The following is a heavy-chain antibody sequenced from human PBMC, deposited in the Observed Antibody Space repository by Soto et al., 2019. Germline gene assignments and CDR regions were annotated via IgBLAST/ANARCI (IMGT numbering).Heavy chain of an antibody. J-gene: IGHJ6*02. CDR3: AHSPRIAAAGTYYYYYGMDV. V-gene: IGHV2-5*02. D-gene: IGHD6-13*01. CDR2: IYWDDDK. CDR1: GFSLSTSGVG. Sequence: PTLVNPTQNLTLTCTFSGFSLSTSGVGVGWIRQPPGKALEWLALIYWDDDKRYSPSLKSRLTITKDTSKNQVVLTMTNMDPVDTATYYCAHSPRIAAAGTYYYYYGMDVWGQGTTVTVS.